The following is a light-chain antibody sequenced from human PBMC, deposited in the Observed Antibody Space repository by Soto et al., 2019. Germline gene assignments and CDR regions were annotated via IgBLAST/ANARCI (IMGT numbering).Light chain of an antibody. CDR1: SSNIGAGYD. V-gene: IGLV1-40*01. J-gene: IGLJ1*01. CDR2: GGS. CDR3: QSYDRSLSGTV. Sequence: QSVLTQPPSVSVAPGQRVTVSCTGSSSNIGAGYDVHWYQHQPGTAPKLLIYGGSSRPSGVPDRFSGSKSGTSASLAITGLQAEDEADYYCQSYDRSLSGTVFGTGTRSPS.